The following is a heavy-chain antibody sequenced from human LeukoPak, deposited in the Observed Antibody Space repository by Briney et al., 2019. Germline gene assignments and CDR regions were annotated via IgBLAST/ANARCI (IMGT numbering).Heavy chain of an antibody. Sequence: GGSLRLSCAASGFTFSSYSMNWVRQAPGKGLEWVSHISGSNSSTDYADSVKGRFTISRDNAKNSLYLQMNSLRVDDTAVYYCTRRFGSWGQGTLVTVSS. CDR2: ISGSNSST. J-gene: IGHJ5*02. CDR1: GFTFSSYS. D-gene: IGHD3-16*01. V-gene: IGHV3-48*04. CDR3: TRRFGS.